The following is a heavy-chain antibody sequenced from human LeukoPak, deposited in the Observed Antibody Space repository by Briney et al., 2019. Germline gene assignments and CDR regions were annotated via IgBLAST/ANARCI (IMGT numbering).Heavy chain of an antibody. V-gene: IGHV4-39*07. CDR1: GGSISSSSYY. Sequence: SETLSLTCTVSGGSISSSSYYWGWIRQPPGKGLEWIGSIYYSGSTYYNPSLKSRVTISVDTSKNQFSLKLSSVTAADTAVYYCARDPEDAPRTADYWYFDLWGRGTLVTVSS. J-gene: IGHJ2*01. CDR2: IYYSGST. CDR3: ARDPEDAPRTADYWYFDL. D-gene: IGHD1-14*01.